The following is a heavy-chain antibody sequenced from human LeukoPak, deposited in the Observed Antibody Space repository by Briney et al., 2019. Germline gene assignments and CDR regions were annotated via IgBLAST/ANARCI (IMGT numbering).Heavy chain of an antibody. D-gene: IGHD5-12*01. CDR1: GYSFTSYW. CDR3: ARWGVPAAITYSGYDLAPYFDY. CDR2: IYPGDPDT. J-gene: IGHJ4*02. Sequence: GASLQISCKGSGYSFTSYWIGWVRQVPGKGLEWMGIIYPGDPDTRYSPSFQGQVTISADKSISTAYLQWSSLKASDTAMYYCARWGVPAAITYSGYDLAPYFDYWGQGTLVTVSS. V-gene: IGHV5-51*01.